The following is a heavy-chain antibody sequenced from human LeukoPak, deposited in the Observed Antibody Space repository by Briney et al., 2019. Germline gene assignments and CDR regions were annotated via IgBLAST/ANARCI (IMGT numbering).Heavy chain of an antibody. D-gene: IGHD6-13*01. V-gene: IGHV3-74*01. CDR2: INVDGRST. Sequence: PGGSLRLSCAVYGFTFSSYWMHSVRQTPGKGLEWVLRINVDGRSTSYADSLKGRFTISRDNSKNTLYLQMNSLRPWDTAVYYCAKDSRTYFKWLDPWGQGTLVTVSS. CDR1: GFTFSSYW. CDR3: AKDSRTYFKWLDP. J-gene: IGHJ5*02.